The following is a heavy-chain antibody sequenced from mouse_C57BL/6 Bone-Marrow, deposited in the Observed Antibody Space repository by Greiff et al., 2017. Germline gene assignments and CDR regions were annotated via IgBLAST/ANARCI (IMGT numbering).Heavy chain of an antibody. V-gene: IGHV1-50*01. CDR1: GYTFTSYW. J-gene: IGHJ3*01. CDR2: IDPSDSYT. CDR3: ARTSF. D-gene: IGHD1-2*01. Sequence: AQLQQPGAELVKPGASVKLSCKASGYTFTSYWMQWVKQRPGQGLEWIGEIDPSDSYTNYNQKFKGKATLTVATSSSTAYMQLSSLTSEDSAVDYCARTSFWGQGTLVTVSA.